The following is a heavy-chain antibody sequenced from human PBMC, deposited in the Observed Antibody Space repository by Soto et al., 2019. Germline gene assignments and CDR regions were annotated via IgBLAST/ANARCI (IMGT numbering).Heavy chain of an antibody. V-gene: IGHV4-34*01. CDR2: INHSGST. CDR3: ARGRGAYCSITSCYGSRYYGMDV. CDR1: GGSFSGYY. J-gene: IGHJ6*02. Sequence: QVQLQQWGAGLLKPSETLSLTCAVYGGSFSGYYWSWIRQPPWKGLEWIGEINHSGSTNYNPSLKRRVTITVDTSKNQFSLKLSSVTAADTAVYYCARGRGAYCSITSCYGSRYYGMDVWGQGTTVTVSS. D-gene: IGHD2-2*01.